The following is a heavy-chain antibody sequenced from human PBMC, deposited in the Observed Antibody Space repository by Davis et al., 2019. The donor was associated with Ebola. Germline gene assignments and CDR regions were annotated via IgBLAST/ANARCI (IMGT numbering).Heavy chain of an antibody. CDR1: AGSFSGYY. CDR2: INHSGST. D-gene: IGHD6-6*01. V-gene: IGHV4-34*01. Sequence: SETLSLTCALYAGSFSGYYWSWIRQLPGKGLEWIGEINHSGSTNYNPSLKSRVTISVDTSKNQFSLKLSSVTAADTAVYYCARDRIAGSSSFSYYYGMDVWGQGTTVTVSS. CDR3: ARDRIAGSSSFSYYYGMDV. J-gene: IGHJ6*02.